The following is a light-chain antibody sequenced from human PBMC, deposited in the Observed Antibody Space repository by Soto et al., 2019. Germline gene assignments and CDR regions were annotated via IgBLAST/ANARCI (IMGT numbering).Light chain of an antibody. CDR1: QSVSSN. CDR2: GAS. CDR3: QQYKDWPRT. J-gene: IGKJ1*01. Sequence: IVMTQSPATLSVSPGERATLSCRASQSVSSNLAWYQQRPGQSPRLLIYGASTRATDVPGRFSGSGSGTEFTLTITSLQSEDFAVYYCQQYKDWPRTFGQGTKVDIK. V-gene: IGKV3-15*01.